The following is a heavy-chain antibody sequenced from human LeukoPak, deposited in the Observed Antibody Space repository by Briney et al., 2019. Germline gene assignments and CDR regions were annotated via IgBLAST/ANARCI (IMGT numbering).Heavy chain of an antibody. CDR3: ATDHATYCSSTSCLERDY. CDR1: GYTLTELS. J-gene: IGHJ4*02. V-gene: IGHV1-24*01. Sequence: ASVKVSCKVSGYTLTELSMQWVRQAPGKGLEWTGGFDPEDGETIYAQKFQGRVTMTEDTSTDTAYVELSSLRSEDTAVYYCATDHATYCSSTSCLERDYWGQGTLVTVSS. CDR2: FDPEDGET. D-gene: IGHD2-2*01.